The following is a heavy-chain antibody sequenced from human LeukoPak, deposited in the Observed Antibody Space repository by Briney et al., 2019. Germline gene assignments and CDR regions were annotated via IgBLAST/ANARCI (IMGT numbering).Heavy chain of an antibody. CDR1: GFTFDDYA. J-gene: IGHJ5*02. V-gene: IGHV3-9*01. Sequence: GGSLTLSCAASGFTFDDYAMHWVRQAPGKGLEWVSGMSWNSASIGYADSVKGRFTISRDNAKNSLYLQMSSLRAEDTALYYCAKGASRDGGVSGAWGQGTLVTVSS. CDR3: AKGASRDGGVSGA. D-gene: IGHD2-8*02. CDR2: MSWNSASI.